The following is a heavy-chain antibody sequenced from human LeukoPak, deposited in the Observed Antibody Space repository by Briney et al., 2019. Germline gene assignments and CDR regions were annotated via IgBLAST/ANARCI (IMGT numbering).Heavy chain of an antibody. CDR2: IYYSGST. CDR3: ARHRISEDFDY. Sequence: SETLSLTCTVPGGSISSSSYYWGWIRQPPGKGLEWIGSIYYSGSTYYNPSLKSRVTISVDTSKNQFSLKLSSVTAADTAVYYCARHRISEDFDYWGQGTLVTVSS. V-gene: IGHV4-39*01. D-gene: IGHD2-15*01. J-gene: IGHJ4*02. CDR1: GGSISSSSYY.